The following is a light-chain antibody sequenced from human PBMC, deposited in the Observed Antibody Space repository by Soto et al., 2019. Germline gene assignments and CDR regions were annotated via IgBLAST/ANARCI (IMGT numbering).Light chain of an antibody. CDR2: EVS. J-gene: IGLJ3*02. CDR1: SSDVGTYNL. CDR3: CSYAGSDTWV. V-gene: IGLV2-23*02. Sequence: QSALTQPASVSGSPGQSITISCSGISSDVGTYNLVSWFQQHPGKAPTLMIFEVSKRPFGISNRFSAARSVNTASLTISDLQAEDEADYYCCSYAGSDTWVFGGGTKVTVL.